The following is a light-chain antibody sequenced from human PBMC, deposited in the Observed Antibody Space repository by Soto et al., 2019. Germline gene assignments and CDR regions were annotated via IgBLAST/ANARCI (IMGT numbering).Light chain of an antibody. Sequence: QSALTQPRSVSGSPGQSVTISCTGTSSDVGAYNYVSWYQQHPDKAPKLMIYDVTKRPSGVPYRFSGSKSGNTASLTISGLQADDEADYYCCSFAGTYKGVFGTGTKLTVL. CDR1: SSDVGAYNY. J-gene: IGLJ1*01. V-gene: IGLV2-11*01. CDR3: CSFAGTYKGV. CDR2: DVT.